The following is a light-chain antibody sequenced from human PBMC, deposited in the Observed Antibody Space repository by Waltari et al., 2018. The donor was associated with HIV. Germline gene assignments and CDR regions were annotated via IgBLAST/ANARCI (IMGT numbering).Light chain of an antibody. V-gene: IGLV1-40*01. CDR3: QSSDIRLHGLWV. J-gene: IGLJ3*02. Sequence: QSLLTQPPSVSATPGQRITISCPGTKSTIGAGHDGHWSRQLPATAPRLLIFANSNRPSGVPDRISGSKSTASASLAITGLQAEDEGYYYCQSSDIRLHGLWVFGGGTKVTVL. CDR1: KSTIGAGHD. CDR2: ANS.